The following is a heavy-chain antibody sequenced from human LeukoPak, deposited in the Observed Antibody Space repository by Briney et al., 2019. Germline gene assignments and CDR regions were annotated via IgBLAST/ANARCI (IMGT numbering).Heavy chain of an antibody. D-gene: IGHD3-22*01. J-gene: IGHJ6*03. Sequence: SETLSLTCTVSGDPIYSYYWRWIRQTAGKGLEWIGRLYPGVSTNYNPSLKSRVTMSVDTSKKQFALKLSAVTAADTAVYYCARLKFYDSTGYSPGHYMDVWGKGTTVTVSS. CDR2: LYPGVST. V-gene: IGHV4-4*07. CDR3: ARLKFYDSTGYSPGHYMDV. CDR1: GDPIYSYY.